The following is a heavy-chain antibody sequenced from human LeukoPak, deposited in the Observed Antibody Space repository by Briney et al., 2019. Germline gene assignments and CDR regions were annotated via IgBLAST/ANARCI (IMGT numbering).Heavy chain of an antibody. V-gene: IGHV4-34*01. D-gene: IGHD2-21*02. Sequence: PSETLSLTCAVYGGSFSGYYWSWIRQPPGKGLEWIGEIYHSGSTNYNPSLKSRVTISVDTSKNQFSLKLSSVTAADTAVYYCARGHSSVVTDISYYFDYWGQGTLVTVSS. CDR1: GGSFSGYY. J-gene: IGHJ4*02. CDR3: ARGHSSVVTDISYYFDY. CDR2: IYHSGST.